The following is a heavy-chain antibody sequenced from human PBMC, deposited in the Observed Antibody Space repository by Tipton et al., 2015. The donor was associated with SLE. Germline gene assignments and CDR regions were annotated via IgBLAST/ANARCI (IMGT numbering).Heavy chain of an antibody. D-gene: IGHD1-26*01. CDR3: AIEWATNAFDI. J-gene: IGHJ3*02. CDR1: GGSCSGYY. Sequence: TLSLTCAVYGGSCSGYYWSWIRQPPGKGLEWIGEINHSGSTNYNPSLKSRVTISVDTSKNQFSLKLSSVTAADTAVYYCAIEWATNAFDIWGQGTMVTVSS. V-gene: IGHV4-34*01. CDR2: INHSGST.